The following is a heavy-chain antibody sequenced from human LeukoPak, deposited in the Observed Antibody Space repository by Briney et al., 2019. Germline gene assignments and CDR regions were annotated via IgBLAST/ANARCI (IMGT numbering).Heavy chain of an antibody. CDR3: ARDLGSGGSFRPTP. Sequence: TSVKVSCKASGGTFSSYAISWVRQAPGRGLEWMGRIIPILGIANYAQKFQGRVTITADKSTSTAYMELSSLRSEDTAVYYCARDLGSGGSFRPTPWGQGTLVTVSS. CDR2: IIPILGIA. V-gene: IGHV1-69*04. CDR1: GGTFSSYA. D-gene: IGHD2-15*01. J-gene: IGHJ5*02.